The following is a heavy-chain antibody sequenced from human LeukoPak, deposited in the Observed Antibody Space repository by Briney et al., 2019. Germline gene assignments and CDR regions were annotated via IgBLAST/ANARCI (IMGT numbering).Heavy chain of an antibody. D-gene: IGHD1-1*01. J-gene: IGHJ4*02. CDR3: ARLRRLDNEGYYFDY. V-gene: IGHV4-39*07. Sequence: SETLSLTCNVSGGSMTTSNHYWGWIRQPPGKGLEWIANMYYSGTTFYNPSLKSRVTISVDTSKNQFSLKLSSVTAADTAVYYCARLRRLDNEGYYFDYWGQGTLVTVSS. CDR2: MYYSGTT. CDR1: GGSMTTSNHY.